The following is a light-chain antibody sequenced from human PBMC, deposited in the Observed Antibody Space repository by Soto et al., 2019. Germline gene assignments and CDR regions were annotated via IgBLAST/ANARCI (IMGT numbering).Light chain of an antibody. CDR3: SSYTSSCTPYV. V-gene: IGLV2-14*01. CDR1: SSDVGGYNY. CDR2: EVS. J-gene: IGLJ1*01. Sequence: QSALTQPASVSGSPGQSITISCTGTSSDVGGYNYVSWYQQHPGKAPKLMIYEVSNRPSGVSNRFSGSKSGNTASLTISGLQAEDEADYYCSSYTSSCTPYVFGTGTMLTVL.